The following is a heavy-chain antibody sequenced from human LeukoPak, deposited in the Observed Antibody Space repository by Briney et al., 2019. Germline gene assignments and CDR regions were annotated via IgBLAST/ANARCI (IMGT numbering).Heavy chain of an antibody. CDR1: GFTFSSYW. D-gene: IGHD1-1*01. V-gene: IGHV3-7*01. J-gene: IGHJ4*02. CDR3: ARTGTTKPLDY. Sequence: GGSLRLXCAASGFTFSSYWMSWVRQAPGKGLEWVANIKQDGSEKYYVDSVKGRFTISRDNAKNSLYLQMNSLRAEDTAVYYCARTGTTKPLDYWGQGTLVTVSS. CDR2: IKQDGSEK.